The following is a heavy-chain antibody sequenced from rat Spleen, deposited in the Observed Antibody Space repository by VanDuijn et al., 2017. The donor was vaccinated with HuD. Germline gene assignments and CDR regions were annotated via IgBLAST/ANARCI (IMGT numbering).Heavy chain of an antibody. D-gene: IGHD1-11*01. V-gene: IGHV5-22*01. Sequence: EVQLVESGGGLVQPGRSMKLSCAASGFTFSDYYMAWVRQAPKKGLEWVASISFEGSSTYYRDSVKGRFTISRDIAKSTLYLQMDSLGSEDTATYYCARRHYGYTDYFDYWGQGVMVTVSS. CDR3: ARRHYGYTDYFDY. J-gene: IGHJ2*01. CDR2: ISFEGSST. CDR1: GFTFSDYY.